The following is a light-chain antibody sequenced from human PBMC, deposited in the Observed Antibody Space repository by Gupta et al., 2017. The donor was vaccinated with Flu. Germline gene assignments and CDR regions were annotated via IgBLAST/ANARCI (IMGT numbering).Light chain of an antibody. CDR3: QQVNDYPTT. Sequence: DIQLTQSPSFLSASVGDRVTITCRASQGIRSYLAWYQQSPGKAPKLLIYAASTLQSGVPSRFSGSGSGTEFTLTISSLQSEDFATYYCQQVNDYPTTLVQGTKVEIK. J-gene: IGKJ1*01. CDR1: QGIRSY. V-gene: IGKV1-9*01. CDR2: AAS.